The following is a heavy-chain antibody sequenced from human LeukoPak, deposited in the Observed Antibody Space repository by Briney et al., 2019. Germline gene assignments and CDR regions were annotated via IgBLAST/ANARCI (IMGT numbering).Heavy chain of an antibody. V-gene: IGHV4-34*01. J-gene: IGHJ5*01. CDR3: ATFKPARDWGTYRVNWLDP. CDR2: INHSGST. CDR1: GGSFSGYY. Sequence: SETLSLTCTVYGGSFSGYYWSWIRQPPGKGLEWIGEINHSGSTNYNPSLKSRITISLDTSKNQFSLKLSSVTAADTAVYYCATFKPARDWGTYRVNWLDPWGQGTLVTVSS. D-gene: IGHD3-16*02.